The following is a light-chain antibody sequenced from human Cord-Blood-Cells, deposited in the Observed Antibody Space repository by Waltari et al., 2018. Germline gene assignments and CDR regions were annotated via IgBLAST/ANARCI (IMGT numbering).Light chain of an antibody. Sequence: EIVLTQSPATLSLSPGERATLSCRASQSVSSYLAWYQQKPGQAPRLLIYDASNSATGIPARCSGSGSGTDFTLTISSLEPEDFAVYYCQQRSNWPPTWTFGQGTKVEIK. CDR1: QSVSSY. CDR3: QQRSNWPPTWT. J-gene: IGKJ1*01. CDR2: DAS. V-gene: IGKV3-11*01.